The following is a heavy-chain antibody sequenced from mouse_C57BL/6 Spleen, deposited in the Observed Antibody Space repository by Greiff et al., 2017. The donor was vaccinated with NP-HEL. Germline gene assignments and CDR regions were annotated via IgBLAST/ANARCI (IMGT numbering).Heavy chain of an antibody. Sequence: QVQLQQSGAELVKPGASVKISCKASGYAFSSYWMNWVKQRPGKGLEWIGQIYPGDGDTNYNGKFKGKATLTADKSSSTAYMQLSSLTPEDSAVYFCARNGGSSPVYFDDWGKGTTLTVSS. V-gene: IGHV1-80*01. D-gene: IGHD1-1*01. CDR1: GYAFSSYW. CDR3: ARNGGSSPVYFDD. J-gene: IGHJ2*01. CDR2: IYPGDGDT.